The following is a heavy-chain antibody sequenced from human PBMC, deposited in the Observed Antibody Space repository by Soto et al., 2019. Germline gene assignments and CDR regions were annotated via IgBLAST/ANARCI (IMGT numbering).Heavy chain of an antibody. J-gene: IGHJ3*02. CDR3: AKDNGSGCDWLRVGDGSDI. CDR2: ISDDGSNK. Sequence: QVQLVESGGGVVQPGRSLRLSCAASGFTFSSYGMHWVRQAPGKGLEWVAVISDDGSNKYYADSVKGRLTISRDNSKNTLYLQMNSLRGEDTAVYYCAKDNGSGCDWLRVGDGSDIWGRVTMVTV. V-gene: IGHV3-30*18. D-gene: IGHD5-12*01. CDR1: GFTFSSYG.